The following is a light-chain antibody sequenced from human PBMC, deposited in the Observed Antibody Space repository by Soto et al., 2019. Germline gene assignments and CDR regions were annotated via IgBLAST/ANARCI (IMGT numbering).Light chain of an antibody. V-gene: IGLV2-14*01. CDR3: SSCTSSRAYV. Sequence: QSVLTQPASVSGSPGQSITISCTGSSSDIGGYKYVSWYQHFPGKAPKLIIYEVSSRPSGVSYRFSGSKSGNTAFLTISGLQAEDESHYYCSSCTSSRAYVFGIGTKLTVL. CDR2: EVS. J-gene: IGLJ1*01. CDR1: SSDIGGYKY.